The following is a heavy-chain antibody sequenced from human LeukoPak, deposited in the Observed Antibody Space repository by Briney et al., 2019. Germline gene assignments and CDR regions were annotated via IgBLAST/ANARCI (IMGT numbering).Heavy chain of an antibody. V-gene: IGHV3-21*01. CDR1: GFTFNTYH. Sequence: GGSLRLSCAGSGFTFNTYHMTWVRQAPGKGLEWVSSISTSGSDIYSADSLKGRFTISRDNAKNSLYLQMDSLRAEDTAVYYCARGWIQPDYWGQGTLVTVSS. D-gene: IGHD5-18*01. J-gene: IGHJ4*02. CDR2: ISTSGSDI. CDR3: ARGWIQPDY.